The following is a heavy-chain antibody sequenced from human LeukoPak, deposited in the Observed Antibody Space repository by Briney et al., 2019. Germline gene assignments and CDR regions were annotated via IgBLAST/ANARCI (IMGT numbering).Heavy chain of an antibody. Sequence: ASVKVSCKASGYTFTSYGISWVRQAPGQGLEWMGWINPNSGGTNYAQKFQGRVTMTRDTSISTAYMELSRLRSDDTAVYYGARSITMEFDPWGQGTLVTVSS. J-gene: IGHJ5*02. CDR1: GYTFTSYG. CDR2: INPNSGGT. D-gene: IGHD3-10*01. V-gene: IGHV1-2*02. CDR3: ARSITMEFDP.